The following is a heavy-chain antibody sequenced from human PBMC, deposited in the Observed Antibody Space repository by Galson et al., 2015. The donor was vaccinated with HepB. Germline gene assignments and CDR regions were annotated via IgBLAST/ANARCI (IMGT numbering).Heavy chain of an antibody. CDR2: INSDGSST. V-gene: IGHV3-74*01. CDR3: ARDRPHGVVVPAADYYYGMDV. J-gene: IGHJ6*02. CDR1: GFTFSSYW. Sequence: SLRLSCAASGFTFSSYWMHWVRQAPGKGLVWVSRINSDGSSTSYADSVKGRFTISRDNAKNTLYLQMNSLRAEDTAVYYCARDRPHGVVVPAADYYYGMDVWGQGTTVTVSS. D-gene: IGHD2-2*01.